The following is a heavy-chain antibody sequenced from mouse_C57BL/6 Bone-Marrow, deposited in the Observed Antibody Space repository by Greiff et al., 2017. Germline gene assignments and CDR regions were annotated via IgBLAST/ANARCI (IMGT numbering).Heavy chain of an antibody. Sequence: VQLQQPGAELVKPGASVKLSCKASGYTFTSYWMQWVKQRPGQGLEWIGEIDPSDSYTNYNQKFKGKATLTVDTSSSTAYMQLSSLTSEDSAVYYCAREGYYFDYWGQGTTRTVSS. CDR1: GYTFTSYW. J-gene: IGHJ2*01. CDR3: AREGYYFDY. V-gene: IGHV1-50*01. CDR2: IDPSDSYT.